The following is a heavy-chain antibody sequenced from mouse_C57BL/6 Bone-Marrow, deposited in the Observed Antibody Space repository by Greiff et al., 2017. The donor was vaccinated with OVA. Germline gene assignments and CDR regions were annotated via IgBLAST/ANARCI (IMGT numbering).Heavy chain of an antibody. V-gene: IGHV1-80*01. CDR2: IYPGDGDT. Sequence: QVQLQQSGAELVKPGASVKISCKASGYAFSSYWMNWVKQRPGQGLEWIGQIYPGDGDTNYNGKFKGKATLTADKSSSTAYMQLSSLTSEDSAVYFCAIYYGNYDAMDYWGQGTSVTVSS. D-gene: IGHD2-1*01. CDR1: GYAFSSYW. J-gene: IGHJ4*01. CDR3: AIYYGNYDAMDY.